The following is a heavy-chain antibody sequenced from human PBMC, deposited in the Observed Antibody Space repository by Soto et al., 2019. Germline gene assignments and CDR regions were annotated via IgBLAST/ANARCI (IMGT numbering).Heavy chain of an antibody. J-gene: IGHJ4*02. D-gene: IGHD5-18*01. V-gene: IGHV1-2*02. CDR3: ATRYGDVHF. Sequence: ASVKVSCKSSGYAFTGYYIHWVRQAPGQGLEWMGWINPNSGDTNYAQKFQGRVTMTRDTSFSTAYMELSSLRSDDTAVYYCATRYGDVHFWGQGTLVTVSS. CDR1: GYAFTGYY. CDR2: INPNSGDT.